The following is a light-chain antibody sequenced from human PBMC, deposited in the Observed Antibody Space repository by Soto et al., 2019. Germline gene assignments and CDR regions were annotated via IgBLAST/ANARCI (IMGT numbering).Light chain of an antibody. Sequence: QSVLTQPRSASGTPGQRVTISRSGSSSNIGSNTVNWYQQLPGTAPKLLIYSNNQRPSGVPDRFSGSKSGTSASLAISGLQSEDEADYYCAAWDDSLNGHVFGTGTKLTVL. CDR2: SNN. J-gene: IGLJ1*01. V-gene: IGLV1-44*01. CDR1: SSNIGSNT. CDR3: AAWDDSLNGHV.